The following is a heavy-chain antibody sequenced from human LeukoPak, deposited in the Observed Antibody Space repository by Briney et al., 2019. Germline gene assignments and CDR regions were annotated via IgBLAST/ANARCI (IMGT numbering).Heavy chain of an antibody. J-gene: IGHJ4*02. CDR3: ARGVDVYTYGYGY. CDR1: GFTFSDYY. V-gene: IGHV3-11*06. D-gene: IGHD5-18*01. CDR2: ISSSGSYT. Sequence: PGGSLRLSCSASGFTFSDYYMSWIRQSPGKGLEWLSYISSSGSYTNNADSVKGRFTISRDDAKNSLYLQMNSLRDEDTAVYYCARGVDVYTYGYGYWGQGTLVTVSS.